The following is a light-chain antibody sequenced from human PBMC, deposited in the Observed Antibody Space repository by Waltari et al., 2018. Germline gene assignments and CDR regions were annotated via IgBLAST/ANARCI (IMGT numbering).Light chain of an antibody. Sequence: TQSPATLSASVGDRVTITCRASQSINYWLAWFQQKPGKAPKLLIYKASTLQSGVPSRFSGSGSGTEFTLTITSLQPDDFATYYCHQYDSYWTFGQGTKVEI. CDR1: QSINYW. CDR2: KAS. J-gene: IGKJ1*01. CDR3: HQYDSYWT. V-gene: IGKV1-5*03.